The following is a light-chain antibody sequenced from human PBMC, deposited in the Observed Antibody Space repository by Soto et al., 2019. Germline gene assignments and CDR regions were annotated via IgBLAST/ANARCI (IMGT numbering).Light chain of an antibody. CDR3: GSFAGNNYV. J-gene: IGLJ1*01. V-gene: IGLV2-8*01. CDR2: EVN. CDR1: SSDVGGYNY. Sequence: QSALTQPPSASGSPGQSVTLSCAGTSSDVGGYNYVSWYQQHPGKAPKLMIYEVNKRPSGVPDRFSGSKSGNTASLTVSGLQADDEADYYCGSFAGNNYVFGTGTKVTVL.